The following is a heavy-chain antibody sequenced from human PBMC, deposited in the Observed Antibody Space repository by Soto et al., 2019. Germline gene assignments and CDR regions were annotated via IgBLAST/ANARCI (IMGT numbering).Heavy chain of an antibody. CDR1: GGSVSSSSYY. CDR3: ARDLGYCSGGSCYPNRFDP. D-gene: IGHD2-15*01. V-gene: IGHV4-61*01. CDR2: IYYSGST. Sequence: QVQLQESGPGLVKPSETLSLTCTFSGGSVSSSSYYWSWIRQPPGKGLEWLGYIYYSGSTNYNPSLKSRVTISVDTSKNQFSLKLSSVTAADTAVYYCARDLGYCSGGSCYPNRFDPWGQGTLVTVSS. J-gene: IGHJ5*02.